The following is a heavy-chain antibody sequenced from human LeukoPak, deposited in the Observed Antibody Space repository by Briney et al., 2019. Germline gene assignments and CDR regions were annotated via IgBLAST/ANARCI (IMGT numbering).Heavy chain of an antibody. CDR3: ARAPSEIGGYYPEYFRH. J-gene: IGHJ1*01. Sequence: GGSLSLSCAASGFTFSSYWMLGVRQPPGKGLVWVSRIKSDGSTNYADSVKGRFTISRDNAKNTVPLQMNSLRAEDTGVYYCARAPSEIGGYYPEYFRHWGQGTLVTVSS. V-gene: IGHV3-74*01. CDR2: IKSDGST. CDR1: GFTFSSYW. D-gene: IGHD3-22*01.